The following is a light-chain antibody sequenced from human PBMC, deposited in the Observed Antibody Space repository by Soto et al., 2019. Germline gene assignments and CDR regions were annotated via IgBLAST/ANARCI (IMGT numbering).Light chain of an antibody. J-gene: IGLJ3*02. CDR3: CSYAASSALWV. CDR1: SSDIGGYNY. CDR2: EVS. Sequence: QSVLTQPPSASGSPGQSVTISCTGTSSDIGGYNYVYWYQQHPGKAPKLMIYEVSKRPSGVPDRFSGSKSGNTASLTVSGLQAEDEANYYCCSYAASSALWVFGGGTKLTVL. V-gene: IGLV2-8*01.